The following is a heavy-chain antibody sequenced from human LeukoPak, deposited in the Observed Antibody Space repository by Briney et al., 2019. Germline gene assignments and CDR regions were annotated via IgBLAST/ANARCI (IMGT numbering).Heavy chain of an antibody. V-gene: IGHV4-59*01. CDR1: GDSISGYY. J-gene: IGHJ4*02. D-gene: IGHD5-18*01. Sequence: PSETLSLTCGVSGDSISGYYWSWVRQPPGKGLEWIGYIYYSGSTNYNPSLKSRVTISVDTSKNQFSLKLSSVTAADTAVYHCAREAMYSYGNNFDYWGQGTLVTVSS. CDR3: AREAMYSYGNNFDY. CDR2: IYYSGST.